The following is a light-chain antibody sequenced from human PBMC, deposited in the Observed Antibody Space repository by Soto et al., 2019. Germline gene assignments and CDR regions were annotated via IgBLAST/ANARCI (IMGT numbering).Light chain of an antibody. Sequence: EIVMTQSPATLSVSPGERATLSCRASQSVSSNLAWYQQKPGQAPRLLIYGASTRATGIPARFSGSGSGTELTLTISSLQSEDFAVYYCQQYNNWPQTFAQGPKVEIK. V-gene: IGKV3-15*01. CDR3: QQYNNWPQT. CDR1: QSVSSN. J-gene: IGKJ1*01. CDR2: GAS.